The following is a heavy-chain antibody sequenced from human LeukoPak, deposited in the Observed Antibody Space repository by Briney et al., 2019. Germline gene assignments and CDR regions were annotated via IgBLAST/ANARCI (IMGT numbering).Heavy chain of an antibody. D-gene: IGHD6-19*01. V-gene: IGHV4-4*07. CDR1: GGSISNYY. CDR2: IYSSGTT. CDR3: ARVSPIAVAGSSYYYAMDV. Sequence: HSETLSLTCNLSGGSISNYYWTWIRQPAGKGLEWIGRIYSSGTTTYNPSLKSRVAMSVDTSRNQFSLKLSSVTAADTAVYYCARVSPIAVAGSSYYYAMDVWGQGTTVTVSS. J-gene: IGHJ6*02.